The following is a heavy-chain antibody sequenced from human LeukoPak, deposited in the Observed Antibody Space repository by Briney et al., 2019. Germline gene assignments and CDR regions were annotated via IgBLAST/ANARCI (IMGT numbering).Heavy chain of an antibody. J-gene: IGHJ4*02. Sequence: GGSLRLSCAASGFTFSHFWMSWVRQAPGKGLEWVSAISGSDGSTYYADSVKGRFTISRDNSKNTLYLQMNSLRAKDTAVYYCAKGLEIDYWGQGTLVTVSS. CDR2: ISGSDGST. V-gene: IGHV3-23*01. CDR3: AKGLEIDY. CDR1: GFTFSHFW.